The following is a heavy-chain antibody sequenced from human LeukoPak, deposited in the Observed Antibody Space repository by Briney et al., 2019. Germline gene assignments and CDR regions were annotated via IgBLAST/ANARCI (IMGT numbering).Heavy chain of an antibody. V-gene: IGHV1-69*04. Sequence: ASVKVSCKASGGTFSSYAISWVRRAPGQGLEWMGRIIPILGIANYAQKFQGRVTITADKSTSTAYMELSSLRSEDTAVYYCARESLNCSGGSCSYYGMDVWGQGTTVTVSS. J-gene: IGHJ6*02. CDR3: ARESLNCSGGSCSYYGMDV. CDR1: GGTFSSYA. D-gene: IGHD2-15*01. CDR2: IIPILGIA.